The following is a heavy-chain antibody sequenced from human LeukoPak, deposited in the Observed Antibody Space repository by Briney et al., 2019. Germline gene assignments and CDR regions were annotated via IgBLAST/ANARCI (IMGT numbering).Heavy chain of an antibody. CDR2: ISWNSVSV. V-gene: IGHV3-9*01. CDR1: GFTFEDYA. CDR3: AKGPWFGELLAYFDY. D-gene: IGHD3-10*01. J-gene: IGHJ4*02. Sequence: GGSLRLSCAASGFTFEDYAMHWVRQVPGKGLEWASGISWNSVSVDYADSVKGRFTISRDNGKNSLFLQMNSLRAEDTALYYCAKGPWFGELLAYFDYWGQGALVTVSS.